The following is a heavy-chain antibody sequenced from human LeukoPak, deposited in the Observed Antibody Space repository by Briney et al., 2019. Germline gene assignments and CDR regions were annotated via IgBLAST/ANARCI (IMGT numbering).Heavy chain of an antibody. D-gene: IGHD1-14*01. CDR3: AKTGFQWGYYFYYMDA. CDR2: ISSSSSYI. J-gene: IGHJ6*03. V-gene: IGHV3-21*01. Sequence: PGGSLRLSCAASGFTFSSYSMNWVRQAPGKGLEWVSSISSSSSYIYYADSVKGRFTISRDNAKNSLYLQMNSLRAEDTAVYYCAKTGFQWGYYFYYMDAWGKGTTVTVSS. CDR1: GFTFSSYS.